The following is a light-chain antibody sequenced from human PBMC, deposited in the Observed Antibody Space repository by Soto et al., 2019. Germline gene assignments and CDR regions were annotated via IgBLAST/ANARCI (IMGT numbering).Light chain of an antibody. J-gene: IGKJ4*01. Sequence: DIQMTQSPSSVSASVGDRVTITCRASQGINNWLAWYQQKPGKAPTLLIYASSNLQSGVPSRFSGSGSGTDFTLTISCLQPEDFATYYCQQATTFPRTFGGGTKVEIK. CDR2: ASS. V-gene: IGKV1-12*01. CDR1: QGINNW. CDR3: QQATTFPRT.